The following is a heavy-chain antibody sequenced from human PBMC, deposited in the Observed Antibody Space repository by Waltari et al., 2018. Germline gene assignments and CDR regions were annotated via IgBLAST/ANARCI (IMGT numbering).Heavy chain of an antibody. CDR1: GDSVSSETAS. CDR2: TYFMSKWFI. V-gene: IGHV6-1*01. CDR3: AKGIYDASYSPVYYHGMDV. D-gene: IGHD1-26*01. Sequence: QVQLQQSGLGLLKPSQTLSLTCAISGDSVSSETASYNWIRQSPSRGLEWLVRTYFMSKWFIYYGSSLKSRVTINADTSKNQFSLHLDSLTPEYTAVYYCAKGIYDASYSPVYYHGMDVWGQGTSVTVSS. J-gene: IGHJ6*02.